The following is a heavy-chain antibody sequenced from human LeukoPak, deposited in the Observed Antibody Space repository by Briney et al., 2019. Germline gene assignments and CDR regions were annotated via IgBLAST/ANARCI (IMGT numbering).Heavy chain of an antibody. CDR1: GFTFSRYW. Sequence: QPGGSLRLSCAASGFTFSRYWMHWVRQAPGKGLLWVSRINSDGSSTYYADSVKGRFTTSKDNAKNALHLQMNSLTAEDTAAYYCVLDLFSSFAFDIWGQGTMVTVSS. D-gene: IGHD3/OR15-3a*01. V-gene: IGHV3-74*01. CDR2: INSDGSST. CDR3: VLDLFSSFAFDI. J-gene: IGHJ3*02.